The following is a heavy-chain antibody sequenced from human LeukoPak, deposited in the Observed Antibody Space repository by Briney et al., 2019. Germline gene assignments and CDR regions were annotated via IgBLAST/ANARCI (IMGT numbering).Heavy chain of an antibody. CDR2: ISCDGSNK. J-gene: IGHJ4*02. CDR3: ARLDHYDFWSGYYGGFFDY. Sequence: GGSLRLSCAASGFTFSSYAMHWVRQAPGKGLEWVAVISCDGSNKYYADSVKGRFTISRDNSKNTLYLQMNSLRAEDTAVYYCARLDHYDFWSGYYGGFFDYWGQGTLVTVSS. CDR1: GFTFSSYA. V-gene: IGHV3-30-3*01. D-gene: IGHD3-3*01.